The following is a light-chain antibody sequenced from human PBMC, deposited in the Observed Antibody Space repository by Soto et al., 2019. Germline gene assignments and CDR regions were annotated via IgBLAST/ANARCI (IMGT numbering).Light chain of an antibody. CDR2: GAS. CDR1: QNIRSS. Sequence: ELVMTQSPASLSASPGERVTLSCRASQNIRSSLAWYQQRPGQAPRLLIYGASSRATGIPDRFSGSGSGTDFTLTISRLEPEDFAVYYCQQYGRSPTAFGQGAKVDI. V-gene: IGKV3-20*01. CDR3: QQYGRSPTA. J-gene: IGKJ1*01.